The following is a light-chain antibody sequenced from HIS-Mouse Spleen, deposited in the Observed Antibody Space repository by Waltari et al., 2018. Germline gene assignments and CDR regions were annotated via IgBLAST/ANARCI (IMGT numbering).Light chain of an antibody. Sequence: DIVMTQSPDSLAVSLGERATIHCKSSQSVLYSSNNKRYLAWYQQKPGQPTKLLIYWASTRESGVPDRFSGSGSGTDFTLTISSLQAEDVAVYYCQQYYSTPYTFGQGTKLEIK. J-gene: IGKJ2*01. CDR3: QQYYSTPYT. V-gene: IGKV4-1*01. CDR2: WAS. CDR1: QSVLYSSNNKRY.